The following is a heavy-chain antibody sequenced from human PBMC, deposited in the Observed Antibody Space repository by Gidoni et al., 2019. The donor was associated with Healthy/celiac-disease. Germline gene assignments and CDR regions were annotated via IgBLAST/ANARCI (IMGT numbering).Heavy chain of an antibody. CDR1: GFTFSSYS. D-gene: IGHD5-12*01. J-gene: IGHJ5*02. CDR3: ARDLVQMGYSGYDSENWFDP. Sequence: EVQLVESGGGLVKPGGSLRLSCAAYGFTFSSYSRNWVRQAPGKGLEWVSSISSSSSYIYYADSVKGRFTISRDNAKNSLYLQMNSLRAEDTAVYYCARDLVQMGYSGYDSENWFDPWGQGTLVTVSS. V-gene: IGHV3-21*01. CDR2: ISSSSSYI.